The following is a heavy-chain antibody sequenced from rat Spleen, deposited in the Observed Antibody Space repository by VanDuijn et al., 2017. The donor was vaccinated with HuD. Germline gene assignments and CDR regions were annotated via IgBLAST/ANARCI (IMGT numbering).Heavy chain of an antibody. D-gene: IGHD2-2*01. V-gene: IGHV5-29*01. CDR1: GFTFSDCY. Sequence: EVQLVESDGGLVQPGRSLKLSCAASGFTFSDCYMAWVRQAPTKGLEWVATISYAGVRNFYRVSMKGCFTISRDNAKMTLFLQMDSLRSDDTATYFCAGAGYLRDWYFDLWGPGTMVTVSS. CDR3: AGAGYLRDWYFDL. CDR2: ISYAGVRN. J-gene: IGHJ1*01.